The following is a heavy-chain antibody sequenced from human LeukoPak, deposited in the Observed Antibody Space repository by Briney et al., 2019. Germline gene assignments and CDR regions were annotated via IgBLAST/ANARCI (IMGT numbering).Heavy chain of an antibody. CDR1: GDSFSSDV. V-gene: IGHV1-69*04. CDR2: LVPILNMG. Sequence: SVKVSCKASGDSFSSDVINWVRQAPGQGPEWMGRLVPILNMGNYAERFQDRITLTADTSTSTAYMELSSLTSEDTAVYYCATRTPLIYFDVFDIWGQGTLVTVSS. J-gene: IGHJ3*02. D-gene: IGHD3-16*01. CDR3: ATRTPLIYFDVFDI.